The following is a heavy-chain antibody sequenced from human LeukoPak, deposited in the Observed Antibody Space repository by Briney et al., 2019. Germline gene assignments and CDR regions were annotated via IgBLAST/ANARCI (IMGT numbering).Heavy chain of an antibody. D-gene: IGHD1-26*01. CDR1: GYTFTNYY. CDR3: ARVGVGATSDY. V-gene: IGHV1-46*01. CDR2: INLSGGST. Sequence: ASVRVSCKASGYTFTNYYMHWLRQAPGQGLEWMGVINLSGGSTTYAQKFQGRVTMTRDTSTSTAYMDLSTLRSEDTAVYYCARVGVGATSDYWGQGTLVTISS. J-gene: IGHJ4*02.